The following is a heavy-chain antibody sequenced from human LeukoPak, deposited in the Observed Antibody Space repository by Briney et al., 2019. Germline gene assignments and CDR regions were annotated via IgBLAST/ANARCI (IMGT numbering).Heavy chain of an antibody. Sequence: PGRSLRLSCAASGFTFSSYGIHWVRQAPGKGLEWVAVISYDGTNKYYADSVKGRFTISRDNSKSTLYLQMNSLRAEDTAVYYCAKPRRLVYRNDAFDIWGQGTMVTVSS. V-gene: IGHV3-30*18. J-gene: IGHJ3*02. D-gene: IGHD1-14*01. CDR3: AKPRRLVYRNDAFDI. CDR2: ISYDGTNK. CDR1: GFTFSSYG.